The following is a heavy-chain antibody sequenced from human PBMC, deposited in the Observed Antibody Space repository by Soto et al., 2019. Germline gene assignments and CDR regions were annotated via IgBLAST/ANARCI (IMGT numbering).Heavy chain of an antibody. CDR1: GYTFTSYG. Sequence: ASVKVSCKASGYTFTSYGIGWVRQAPGQGLEWMGWISAYNGNTDYAQKLQGRVTMTTDTSTSTAYMELRSLRSDDTAVYYCARAGYDILTGYSKYWYFDLWGRGTLVTVSS. V-gene: IGHV1-18*01. D-gene: IGHD3-9*01. CDR3: ARAGYDILTGYSKYWYFDL. J-gene: IGHJ2*01. CDR2: ISAYNGNT.